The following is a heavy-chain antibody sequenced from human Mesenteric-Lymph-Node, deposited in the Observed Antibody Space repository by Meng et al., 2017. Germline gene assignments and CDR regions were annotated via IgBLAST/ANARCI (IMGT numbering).Heavy chain of an antibody. CDR2: VTHSGST. CDR3: AKGRANYFGSKHNYFDS. D-gene: IGHD3-10*01. V-gene: IGHV4-34*01. CDR1: GRSFTAYY. J-gene: IGHJ5*01. Sequence: VKPRPGGAGRLTPSGTLSLTCAVYGRSFTAYYWTWIRQAPGKGPEWIGEVTHSGSTKYNPSLASRVSISVDKPKMQFSLTLNSVTAADTAVYYCAKGRANYFGSKHNYFDSWGQGTLVTVSS.